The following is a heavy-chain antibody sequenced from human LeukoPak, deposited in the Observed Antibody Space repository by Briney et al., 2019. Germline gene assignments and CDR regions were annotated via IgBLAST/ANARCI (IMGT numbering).Heavy chain of an antibody. CDR2: IRHDGSIK. CDR3: ARGGGYRPYDY. Sequence: GGSLRLSYAASGFIFSTYGMYWVRQAPGKGLEWVAFIRHDGSIKNYADSVKGRPTISRDNSKNTLYLQMNSLRAEDTAVYYCARGGGYRPYDYWGQGTLVTVSS. V-gene: IGHV3-30*02. CDR1: GFIFSTYG. J-gene: IGHJ4*02. D-gene: IGHD5-12*01.